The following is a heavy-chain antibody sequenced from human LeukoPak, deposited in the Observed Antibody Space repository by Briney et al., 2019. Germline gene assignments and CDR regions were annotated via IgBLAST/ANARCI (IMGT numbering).Heavy chain of an antibody. Sequence: SETLSLTWAVSGGSISSGGCYWRWIRQPPGTGLEWIGYIYHSASTYYNPSLKSRVTISVDRSKNQFSLKLSSVTAADTAVDYCARVLIVVVPAATKGDAFDIWGQGTMVTVSS. CDR3: ARVLIVVVPAATKGDAFDI. CDR1: GGSISSGGCY. V-gene: IGHV4-30-2*01. D-gene: IGHD2-2*01. CDR2: IYHSAST. J-gene: IGHJ3*02.